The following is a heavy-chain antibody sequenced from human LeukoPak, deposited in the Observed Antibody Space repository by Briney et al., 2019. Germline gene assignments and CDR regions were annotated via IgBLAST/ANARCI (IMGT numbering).Heavy chain of an antibody. D-gene: IGHD5-24*01. CDR1: GHTVTGYY. CDR3: ARESDGNFDY. Sequence: ASVKVSCKASGHTVTGYYMHWVRQAPGQGLEGMGWISAYNGNTNYAQKLQGRGTMITDTATSTAYMELRSLRSDDTAVYYCARESDGNFDYWGQGTLVTVSS. CDR2: ISAYNGNT. V-gene: IGHV1-18*04. J-gene: IGHJ4*02.